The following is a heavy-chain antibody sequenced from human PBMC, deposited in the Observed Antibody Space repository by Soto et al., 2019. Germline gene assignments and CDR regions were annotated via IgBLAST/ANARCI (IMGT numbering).Heavy chain of an antibody. J-gene: IGHJ3*01. CDR2: LYDVDGS. CDR3: ATWHEREHAYDV. V-gene: IGHV3-53*01. Sequence: GGSLRLSCAAFGLTISGKKYVAWVRQAPGKGLEWVSGLYDVDGSFYADSVRGRFTTSSDSSKTTVYLQMNDLRPDDTAVYYCATWHEREHAYDVWGQGTTVTVSS. D-gene: IGHD1-1*01. CDR1: GLTISGKKY.